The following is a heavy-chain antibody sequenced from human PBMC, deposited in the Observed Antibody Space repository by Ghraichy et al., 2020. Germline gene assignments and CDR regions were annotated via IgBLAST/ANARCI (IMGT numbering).Heavy chain of an antibody. V-gene: IGHV3-11*01. D-gene: IGHD2-2*01. CDR3: ARELGVVVVPAALDF. Sequence: GGSLRLSCAASGFSFSDYYMSWIRQAPGKGLEYLSFISGSGGAKYHADSVKGRFTISRDNANNSLYLQMNSLRAEDTAVYYCARELGVVVVPAALDFWGRGLVVTVPS. CDR2: ISGSGGAK. J-gene: IGHJ4*02. CDR1: GFSFSDYY.